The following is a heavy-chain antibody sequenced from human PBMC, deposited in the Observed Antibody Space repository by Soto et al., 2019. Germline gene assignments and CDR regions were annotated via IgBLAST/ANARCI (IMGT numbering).Heavy chain of an antibody. V-gene: IGHV1-46*01. D-gene: IGHD1-7*01. CDR3: ARPLIGNTIDL. CDR2: INPSRGSA. Sequence: ASVKVSCKASGYTFFKYFMHRVRQAPGQGLEWIGIINPSRGSATYGPIFQGRVSLTTDMPTSTVYMELSSLRSEDTAIYYCARPLIGNTIDLWGQGTSVTVSS. CDR1: GYTFFKYF. J-gene: IGHJ3*01.